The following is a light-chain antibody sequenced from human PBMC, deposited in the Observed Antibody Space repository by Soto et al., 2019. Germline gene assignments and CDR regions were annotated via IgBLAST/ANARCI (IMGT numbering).Light chain of an antibody. CDR1: QSVSYN. CDR2: GAF. J-gene: IGKJ4*01. V-gene: IGKV3-15*01. CDR3: QQYKNWPPLT. Sequence: EIVMTQSPATLSVSPGETATLSCRASQSVSYNLAWYQQKTGQGPRLLIYGAFTRATGIPARFSGSGSGTDFTLNISSLQSEDVAVYYCQQYKNWPPLTFGGGTKVEIK.